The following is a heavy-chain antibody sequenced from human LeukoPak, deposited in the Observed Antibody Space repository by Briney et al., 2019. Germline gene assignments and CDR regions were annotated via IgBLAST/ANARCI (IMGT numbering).Heavy chain of an antibody. J-gene: IGHJ4*02. CDR1: GYTFTSYA. CDR2: INTNTGNP. Sequence: ASVKVSCKASGYTFTSYAMYWVRQAPGQGLEWMGWINTNTGNPTYAQGFTGRFVFSLDTSVSTAYLRISSLKAEDTAVYYCARGLRITAADYWGQGTLVTVSS. V-gene: IGHV7-4-1*02. CDR3: ARGLRITAADY. D-gene: IGHD6-13*01.